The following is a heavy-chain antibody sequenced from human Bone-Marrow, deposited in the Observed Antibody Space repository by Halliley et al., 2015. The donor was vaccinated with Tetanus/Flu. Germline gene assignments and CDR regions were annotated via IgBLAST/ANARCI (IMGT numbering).Heavy chain of an antibody. CDR2: ISYDGSNT. D-gene: IGHD1-20*01. CDR1: GFTFRTYA. J-gene: IGHJ4*02. CDR3: AKDGSNNGADYYFVD. V-gene: IGHV3-30*18. Sequence: SLRLSCAASGFTFRTYAMHWVRQAPGKGLEWVAAISYDGSNTCYRDSVKGRFTISRDNSKDTVYMEVNSLRPEDTAVYYCAKDGSNNGADYYFVDWGEGALVAAFS.